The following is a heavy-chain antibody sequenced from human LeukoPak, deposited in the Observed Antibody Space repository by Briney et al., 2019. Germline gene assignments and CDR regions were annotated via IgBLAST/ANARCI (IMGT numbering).Heavy chain of an antibody. V-gene: IGHV3-23*01. D-gene: IGHD6-13*01. CDR2: ISGSDGRT. Sequence: QSGGSLRLSCAAVGFTFNSYAMSWVRQAPGKGLEWVSTISGSDGRTYYADSVKGRFTISRDDSKNTLYLQMNSLRTEDTAIYYCAKRGLPAAGNNWFDPWGQGAQVTVSS. CDR1: GFTFNSYA. J-gene: IGHJ5*02. CDR3: AKRGLPAAGNNWFDP.